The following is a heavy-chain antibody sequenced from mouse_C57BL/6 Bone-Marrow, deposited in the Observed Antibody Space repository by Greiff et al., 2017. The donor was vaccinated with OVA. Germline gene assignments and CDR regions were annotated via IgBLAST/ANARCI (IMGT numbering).Heavy chain of an antibody. D-gene: IGHD1-1*01. J-gene: IGHJ2*01. CDR3: ARSFYYYGSSWGSYFDY. CDR1: GYAFSSYW. CDR2: IYPGDGDT. V-gene: IGHV1-80*01. Sequence: QVQLKESGAELVKPGASVKISCKASGYAFSSYWMNWVKQRPGKGLEWIGQIYPGDGDTNYNGKFKGKATLTADKSSSTAYMQLSSLTSEDSAVYFCARSFYYYGSSWGSYFDYWGQGTTLTVSS.